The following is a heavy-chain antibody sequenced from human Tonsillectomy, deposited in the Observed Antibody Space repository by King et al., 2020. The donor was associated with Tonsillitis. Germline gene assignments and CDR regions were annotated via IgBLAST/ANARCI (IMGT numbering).Heavy chain of an antibody. J-gene: IGHJ3*02. CDR3: ARIPRDSFDI. D-gene: IGHD2-21*01. Sequence: QVQLQESGPGLVKPSETLSLTCTVSGGSISSYYWSWIRQPPGKGLEWVGDIYYSGSTNYNPTLKSRVTITLDTSKNQFSLKLSSVTAADTAVYYCARIPRDSFDIWGQGTMVTVSS. V-gene: IGHV4-59*01. CDR2: IYYSGST. CDR1: GGSISSYY.